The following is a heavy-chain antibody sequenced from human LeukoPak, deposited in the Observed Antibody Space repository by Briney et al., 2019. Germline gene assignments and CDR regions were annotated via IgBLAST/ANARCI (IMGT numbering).Heavy chain of an antibody. CDR1: GYSFTSYW. CDR3: ARGIEGPWYAGYFDY. J-gene: IGHJ4*02. D-gene: IGHD2-8*01. CDR2: IYPGDSDT. Sequence: GESLKISCKGSGYSFTSYWIGWVRQMPGKGLEWMGIIYPGDSDTRYSPSFQGQVTISADKSISTAYLQWSSLKASDTAMYYCARGIEGPWYAGYFDYWGQGTLVTVSS. V-gene: IGHV5-51*01.